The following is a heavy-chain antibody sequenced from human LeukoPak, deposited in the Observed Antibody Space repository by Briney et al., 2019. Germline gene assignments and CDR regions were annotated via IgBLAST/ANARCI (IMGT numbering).Heavy chain of an antibody. Sequence: ASVKVSCKASGYTFNDYCIHWVRQAPGQGLEWMGYINPKSGFTLYAPKFQGRVTLTRDPSITTASLNLSRLTSHDTAIYYCARDLASTGTQGWFDPWGQGTLVIVSS. CDR2: INPKSGFT. CDR1: GYTFNDYC. J-gene: IGHJ5*02. V-gene: IGHV1-2*02. CDR3: ARDLASTGTQGWFDP. D-gene: IGHD6-13*01.